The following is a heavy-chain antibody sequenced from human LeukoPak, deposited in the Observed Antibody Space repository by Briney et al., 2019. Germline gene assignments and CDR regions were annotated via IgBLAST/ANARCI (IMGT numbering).Heavy chain of an antibody. Sequence: GGSLRLSCAASGFTFSDYEMNWVRQAPGKGLEWVSFITASGTTMYYSDSVKGRFTISRDNAKNSLYPQMNSLRVEDTALYYCARDTYSASYFGLDYWGQGILVTVPS. CDR3: ARDTYSASYFGLDY. CDR2: ITASGTTM. CDR1: GFTFSDYE. J-gene: IGHJ4*02. V-gene: IGHV3-48*03. D-gene: IGHD1-26*01.